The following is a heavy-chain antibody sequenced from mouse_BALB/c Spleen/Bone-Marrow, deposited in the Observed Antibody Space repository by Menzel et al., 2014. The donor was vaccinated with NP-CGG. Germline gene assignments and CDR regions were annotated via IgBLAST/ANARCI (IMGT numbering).Heavy chain of an antibody. CDR1: GYTFTSYW. Sequence: QVQLKQSGAELAKPGASVKMSCKASGYTFTSYWMHWVKQRPGQGLEWIGYINPSTGYTEYNQKFKDKATLTADKSSSTAYMQLSSLTSEDSAVYYCARDWDYWYFDVWGAGTTRRLL. CDR3: ARDWDYWYFDV. J-gene: IGHJ1*01. CDR2: INPSTGYT. D-gene: IGHD4-1*01. V-gene: IGHV1-7*01.